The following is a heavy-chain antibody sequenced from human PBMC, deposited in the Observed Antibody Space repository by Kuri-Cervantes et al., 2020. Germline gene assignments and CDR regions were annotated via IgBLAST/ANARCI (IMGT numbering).Heavy chain of an antibody. CDR3: ARDHYDFWSGSWGVYGMDV. D-gene: IGHD3-3*01. V-gene: IGHV3-66*01. Sequence: GGSLRLSCAGSGFTFSDYYMSWVRQAPGKGLEWVSVIYSGGSTYYADSVKGRFTISRDNSKNTLYLQMNSLRAEDTAVYYCARDHYDFWSGSWGVYGMDVWGQGTTVTVSS. J-gene: IGHJ6*02. CDR1: GFTFSDYY. CDR2: IYSGGST.